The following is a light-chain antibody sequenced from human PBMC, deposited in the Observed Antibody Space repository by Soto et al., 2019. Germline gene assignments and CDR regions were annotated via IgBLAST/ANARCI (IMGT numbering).Light chain of an antibody. J-gene: IGKJ5*01. CDR3: QQTHAVPLT. Sequence: DVQMTQSPSSLSASVGDRVTITCRASQPISNYLNWYQQKAGEAPKVLIFGASSPQSGVPSKFSGSGYGTDFTLIINNLHPDDFATYYYQQTHAVPLTFGQGTRL. V-gene: IGKV1-39*01. CDR1: QPISNY. CDR2: GAS.